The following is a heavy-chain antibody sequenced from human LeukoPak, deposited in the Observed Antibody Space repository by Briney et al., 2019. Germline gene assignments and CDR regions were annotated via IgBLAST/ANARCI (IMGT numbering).Heavy chain of an antibody. V-gene: IGHV3-43D*03. CDR1: GFTFDDYA. CDR3: AKDIGNSWSAYMDV. CDR2: ISWDGGST. J-gene: IGHJ6*03. Sequence: HSGGSLRLSCAASGFTFDDYAMHWVRQAPGKGLEWVSLISWDGGSTYYADSVKGRFTISRDNSKNSLYLQMNSLRAEDTALYYCAKDIGNSWSAYMDVWGKGTTVTVSS. D-gene: IGHD4-11*01.